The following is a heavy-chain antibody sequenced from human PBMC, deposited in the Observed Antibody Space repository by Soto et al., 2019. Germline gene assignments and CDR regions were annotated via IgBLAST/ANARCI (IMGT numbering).Heavy chain of an antibody. CDR3: AKYQGSSWYVQYY. J-gene: IGHJ4*02. CDR1: GFTFSNYA. CDR2: ISGSGGST. V-gene: IGHV3-23*01. Sequence: HPGGSLRLSCAASGFTFSNYAVTWVRQAPGKGLEWVSTISGSGGSTYYADSVKGRFTISRDNSKNTLYLQMNSLRAEDTAVYYCAKYQGSSWYVQYYWGQGTLVTVSS. D-gene: IGHD6-13*01.